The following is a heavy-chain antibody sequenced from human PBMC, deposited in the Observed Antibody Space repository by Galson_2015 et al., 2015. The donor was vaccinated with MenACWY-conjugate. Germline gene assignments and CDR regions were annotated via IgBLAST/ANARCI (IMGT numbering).Heavy chain of an antibody. J-gene: IGHJ4*02. CDR3: ARAGLFYTQYYFDS. V-gene: IGHV4-4*02. Sequence: ETLSLTCTVSGGSMSSISNCWSWLRQPPGKGLEWIGEIYHSGSTNYNTSLKSRVTISVDKSNNQISLRLTSVTAADTAVYYCARAGLFYTQYYFDSWGQGNLVTVSS. CDR2: IYHSGST. CDR1: GGSMSSISNC. D-gene: IGHD3-3*01.